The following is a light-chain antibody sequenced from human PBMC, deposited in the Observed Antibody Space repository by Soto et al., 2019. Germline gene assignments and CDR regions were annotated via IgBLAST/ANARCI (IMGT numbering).Light chain of an antibody. V-gene: IGLV1-40*01. J-gene: IGLJ2*01. CDR3: QSYDSSLSGVV. CDR2: ASN. CDR1: RSNFGAGYD. Sequence: QSALTQPPSVSGAPGQRVTISCTGSRSNFGAGYDVHWYQQLPGTAPKLLIYASNNRPSGVPDRFSGSKSGTSASLAITGLQAEDEADYYCQSYDSSLSGVVFGGGTQLTVL.